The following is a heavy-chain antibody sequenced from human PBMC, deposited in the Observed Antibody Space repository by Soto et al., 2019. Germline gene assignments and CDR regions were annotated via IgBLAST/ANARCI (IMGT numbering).Heavy chain of an antibody. V-gene: IGHV1-69*02. CDR2: IIPILGIA. Sequence: QVQLVQSGAEVKKPGCSVKVSCKASGGTFSSYTISWVRQAPGQGLEWMGRIIPILGIANYAQKFQGRVTITADKSTSTAYMELSSLRSEDTAVYYCARGLHYDSISLDDYWGQGTLVTVSS. CDR1: GGTFSSYT. J-gene: IGHJ4*02. CDR3: ARGLHYDSISLDDY. D-gene: IGHD3-22*01.